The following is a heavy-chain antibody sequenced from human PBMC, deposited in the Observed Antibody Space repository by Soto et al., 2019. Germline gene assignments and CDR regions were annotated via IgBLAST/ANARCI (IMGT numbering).Heavy chain of an antibody. CDR3: ARDSSAYYDVMFGELWFDP. D-gene: IGHD3-10*02. Sequence: QVLLVQSGAEVKKPGSSVKVSCKASGGTFSSYGVSWVRQGPGQGLEWMGAIIPVLGTANYAQNFQGRVTITADESTTTAYMELSSLRLDDTATYFCARDSSAYYDVMFGELWFDPWGQGTLVTVSS. J-gene: IGHJ5*02. CDR2: IIPVLGTA. V-gene: IGHV1-69*01. CDR1: GGTFSSYG.